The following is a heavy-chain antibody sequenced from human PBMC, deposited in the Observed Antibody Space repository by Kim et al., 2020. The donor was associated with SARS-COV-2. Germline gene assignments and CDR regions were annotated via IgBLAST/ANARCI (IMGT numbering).Heavy chain of an antibody. CDR2: ISGSGVST. CDR3: AKQSDASGKNWFDP. CDR1: GFTFSSYA. V-gene: IGHV3-23*01. J-gene: IGHJ5*02. Sequence: GGSLRLSCAASGFTFSSYAMSWVRQAPGKGLEWVSAISGSGVSTYYADSVKGRFTISRDNSKNTLYLQMNSLRAEDTAVYYCAKQSDASGKNWFDPWGQGTLVTVPS. D-gene: IGHD3-10*01.